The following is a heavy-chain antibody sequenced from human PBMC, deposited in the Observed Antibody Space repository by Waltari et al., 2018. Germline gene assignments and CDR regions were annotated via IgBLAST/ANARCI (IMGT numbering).Heavy chain of an antibody. D-gene: IGHD1-26*01. CDR3: ARDRTATTGDHDAFDI. J-gene: IGHJ3*02. CDR2: IYYSGST. Sequence: QLQLQESGPGLVKPSETLSLTCTVSGGSISSSSYYWGWIRQPPGKGLEWIGSIYYSGSTYYNPSLKSRVTISVDTSKNQFSLKLSSVTAADTAVYYCARDRTATTGDHDAFDIWGQGTMVTVSS. CDR1: GGSISSSSYY. V-gene: IGHV4-39*07.